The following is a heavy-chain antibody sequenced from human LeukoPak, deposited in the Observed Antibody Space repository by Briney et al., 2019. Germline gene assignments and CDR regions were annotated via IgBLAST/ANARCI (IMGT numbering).Heavy chain of an antibody. CDR1: GGTFSSYA. D-gene: IGHD6-19*01. CDR2: IIPIFGTA. CDR3: ARGLDSSGWYDFDY. V-gene: IGHV1-69*05. J-gene: IGHJ4*02. Sequence: SVKVSCKASGGTFSSYAISWVRQAPGQGLEWMGRIIPIFGTANYAQKFQGRVTITTDESTSTAYMELGSLRSEDTAVYYCARGLDSSGWYDFDYWGQGTLVTVSS.